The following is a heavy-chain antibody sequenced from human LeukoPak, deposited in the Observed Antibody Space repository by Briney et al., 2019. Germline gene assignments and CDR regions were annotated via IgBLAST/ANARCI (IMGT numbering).Heavy chain of an antibody. CDR2: IHYSGST. J-gene: IGHJ4*02. Sequence: SETLSLTCTVSGGSISRYYWTWIRQPPGERLEWIGWIHYSGSTAYNPSLESRVTMSVDTSKNHISLKMTSVTAADTATYYCARWGYFDSSGYFVVDYWGQGALVTVSS. CDR1: GGSISRYY. CDR3: ARWGYFDSSGYFVVDY. D-gene: IGHD3-22*01. V-gene: IGHV4-59*01.